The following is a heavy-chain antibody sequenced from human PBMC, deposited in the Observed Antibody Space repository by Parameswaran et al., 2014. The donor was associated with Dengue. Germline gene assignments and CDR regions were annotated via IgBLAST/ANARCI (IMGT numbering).Heavy chain of an antibody. V-gene: IGHV1-46*01. CDR2: INPSGGST. CDR3: ARSYSGSYYGERYYYGMDV. J-gene: IGHJ6*02. D-gene: IGHD1-26*01. Sequence: WVRQAPGQGLEWMGIINPSGGSTSYAQKFQGRVTMTRDTSTSTVYMELSSLRSEDTAVYYCARSYSGSYYGERYYYGMDVWGQGTTVTVSS.